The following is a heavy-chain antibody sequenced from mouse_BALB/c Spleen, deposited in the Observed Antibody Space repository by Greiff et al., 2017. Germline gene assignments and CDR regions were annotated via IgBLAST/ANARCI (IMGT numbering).Heavy chain of an antibody. D-gene: IGHD4-1*01. CDR3: TNGGNLYAMDY. Sequence: VQLQQSGPELVKPGASVKISCKASGYSFTGYFMNWVMQSHGKSLEWIGRINPYNGDTFYNQKFKGKATLTVDKSSSTAHMELRSLASEDSAVYYCTNGGNLYAMDYWGQGTSVTVSS. CDR1: GYSFTGYF. J-gene: IGHJ4*01. V-gene: IGHV1-20*02. CDR2: INPYNGDT.